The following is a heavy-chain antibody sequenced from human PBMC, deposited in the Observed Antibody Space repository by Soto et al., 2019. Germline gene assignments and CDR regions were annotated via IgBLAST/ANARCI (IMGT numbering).Heavy chain of an antibody. J-gene: IGHJ4*02. V-gene: IGHV4-38-2*01. CDR3: ARGGASIGIEGSPNLDC. CDR2: IYQSGTT. Sequence: PSETLSLTCAVSGYSISSGYYWDWIRRPPGKGLEWIGSIYQSGTTYYNQSLKSRVTISVDTSKNQFSMKLNYVTAADTAVYYCARGGASIGIEGSPNLDCWGQGILVT. D-gene: IGHD1-26*01. CDR1: GYSISSGYY.